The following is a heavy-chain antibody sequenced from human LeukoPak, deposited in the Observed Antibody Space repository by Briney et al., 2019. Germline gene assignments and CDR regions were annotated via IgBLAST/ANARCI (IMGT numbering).Heavy chain of an antibody. CDR2: IKQGGSDK. CDR1: GFTLSNHW. CDR3: ARDPFDP. J-gene: IGHJ5*02. V-gene: IGHV3-7*01. Sequence: GGSLRLSCEASGFTLSNHWMTWVRQAPGKGLEWVATIKQGGSDKFYVDSVKGRFTISGDNARNSLYLQMNSLRAEDTAVYYCARDPFDPWGQGTLVTVSS.